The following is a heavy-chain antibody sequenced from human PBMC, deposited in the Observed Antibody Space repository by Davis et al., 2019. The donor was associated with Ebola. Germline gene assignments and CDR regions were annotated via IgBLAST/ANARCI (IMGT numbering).Heavy chain of an antibody. D-gene: IGHD3-22*01. Sequence: ASVKVSCKASGYTFTNYGISWVRQAPGQGLEWMGMINPNDGRTIYAQKFQGRVTMTRDTSTSTVYMELSSLRSEDTAVYYCARDRYYDSRGYPESYWYFDLWGRGTLVTVSS. J-gene: IGHJ2*01. CDR2: INPNDGRT. CDR3: ARDRYYDSRGYPESYWYFDL. V-gene: IGHV1-46*01. CDR1: GYTFTNYG.